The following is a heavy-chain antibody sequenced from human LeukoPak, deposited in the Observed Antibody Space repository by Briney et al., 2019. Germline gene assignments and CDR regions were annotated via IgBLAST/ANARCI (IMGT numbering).Heavy chain of an antibody. CDR3: ATGVDSSSWYSY. D-gene: IGHD6-13*01. CDR1: GYTLTELS. Sequence: ASVKVSCKVSGYTLTELSMHWVRQAPGKGLEWMGGFDPEGGETIYAQKFQGRVTMTEDTSTDTAYMELSSLRSEDTAVYYCATGVDSSSWYSYWGQGTLVTVSS. CDR2: FDPEGGET. J-gene: IGHJ4*02. V-gene: IGHV1-24*01.